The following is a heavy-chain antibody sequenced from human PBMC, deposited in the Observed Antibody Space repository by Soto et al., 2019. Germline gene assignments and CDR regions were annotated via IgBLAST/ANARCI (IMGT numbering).Heavy chain of an antibody. J-gene: IGHJ6*02. CDR3: ARAVDYSSSWYYYYGMDV. CDR2: ISSSSSYI. D-gene: IGHD6-13*01. CDR1: GFTFSSYS. V-gene: IGHV3-21*01. Sequence: GESLKISCAASGFTFSSYSMNWVRQAPGKGLEWVSSISSSSSYIYYADSVKGRFTISRDNAKNSLYLQMNSLRAEDTAVYYCARAVDYSSSWYYYYGMDVWGQGTTVTVSS.